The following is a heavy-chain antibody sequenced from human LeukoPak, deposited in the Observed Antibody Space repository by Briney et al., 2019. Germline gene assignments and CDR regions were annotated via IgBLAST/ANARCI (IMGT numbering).Heavy chain of an antibody. Sequence: GGSRTLSCAASGFTFSSYSMSWVRQAPGKGLDWVSSISRSSSYIYSADSVTGRFTISRDNAKNSLYLQMTSLRAEDTAVYYCARDRSNYYGMDVWGQGTTVTVSS. V-gene: IGHV3-21*01. CDR3: ARDRSNYYGMDV. CDR1: GFTFSSYS. CDR2: ISRSSSYI. J-gene: IGHJ6*02.